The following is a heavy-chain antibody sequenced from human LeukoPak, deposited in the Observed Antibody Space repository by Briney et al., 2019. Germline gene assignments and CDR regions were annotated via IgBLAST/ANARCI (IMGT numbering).Heavy chain of an antibody. J-gene: IGHJ6*03. V-gene: IGHV3-30*04. Sequence: GGSLRLSCAASGFTFSSYAMHWVRQAPGKGLEWVAVISYDGSNKYYADSVKGRFTISRDNSKNTLYLQMNSLRAEDTAVYYCASAKLPYYMDVWGKGTTVTVSS. CDR3: ASAKLPYYMDV. D-gene: IGHD1-7*01. CDR1: GFTFSSYA. CDR2: ISYDGSNK.